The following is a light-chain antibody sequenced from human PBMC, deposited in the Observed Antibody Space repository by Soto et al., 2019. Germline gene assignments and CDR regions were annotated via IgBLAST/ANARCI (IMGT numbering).Light chain of an antibody. CDR3: QQYDTSPQT. CDR1: QSVSSNY. CDR2: GAS. Sequence: EMMFAQSPGTLAFSPGQITTLSCRASQSVSSNYLAWYQQKPGQAPRLLIYGASSRATGIPDRFSGSGSGTAFTLTISRLEPEDFAVYYCQQYDTSPQTFGQGTKVDIK. V-gene: IGKV3-20*01. J-gene: IGKJ1*01.